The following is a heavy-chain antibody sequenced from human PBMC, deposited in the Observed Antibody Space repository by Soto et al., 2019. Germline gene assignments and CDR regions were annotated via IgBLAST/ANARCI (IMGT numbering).Heavy chain of an antibody. CDR3: ARGRLGRFGGFRGYSYGSHAFDI. J-gene: IGHJ3*02. V-gene: IGHV4-34*01. CDR1: GGSFSGYY. Sequence: SETLSLTCAVYGGSFSGYYWSWIRQPPGKGLEWIGEINHSGSTNYNPSLKSRVTISVDTSKNQFSLKLSSVTAADTAVYYCARGRLGRFGGFRGYSYGSHAFDIWGQGTMVTVSS. D-gene: IGHD5-18*01. CDR2: INHSGST.